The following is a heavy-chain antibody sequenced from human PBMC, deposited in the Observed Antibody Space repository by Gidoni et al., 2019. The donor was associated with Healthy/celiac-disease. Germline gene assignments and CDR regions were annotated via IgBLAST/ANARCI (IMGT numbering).Heavy chain of an antibody. CDR2: IIPIFGTA. V-gene: IGHV1-69*01. CDR3: ARPHGIFGVEGNWFDP. CDR1: VGTLRSYA. J-gene: IGHJ5*02. Sequence: QVQLVQSGAEVKTPGSSVKVSCEASVGTLRSYAISWVRQAPGQGLEWMGGIIPIFGTANYAQKFQGRVTITADESTSTAYMELSSLRSEDTAVYYCARPHGIFGVEGNWFDPWGQGTLVTVSS. D-gene: IGHD3-3*01.